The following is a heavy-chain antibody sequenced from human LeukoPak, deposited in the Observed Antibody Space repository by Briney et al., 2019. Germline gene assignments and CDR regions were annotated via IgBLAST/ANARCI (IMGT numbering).Heavy chain of an antibody. CDR1: GFTFSSYA. D-gene: IGHD6-13*01. V-gene: IGHV3-30*04. J-gene: IGHJ4*02. Sequence: PGGFLRLSCAASGFTFSSYAMHWVRQAPGKGLEWVAVISYDGSNKYYADSVKGRFTISRDNSKNTLYLQMNSLRAEDTAVYYCAREAGYSSSWYFDYWGQGTLVTVSS. CDR2: ISYDGSNK. CDR3: AREAGYSSSWYFDY.